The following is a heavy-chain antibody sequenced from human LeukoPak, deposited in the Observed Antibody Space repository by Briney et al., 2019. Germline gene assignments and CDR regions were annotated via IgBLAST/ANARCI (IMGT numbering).Heavy chain of an antibody. J-gene: IGHJ3*02. D-gene: IGHD3-10*01. V-gene: IGHV1-2*02. Sequence: ASVKVSCKASGYRLRNHGISWVRQAPGQGLEWMGWIGADSGGTNYAQKFQGRVTMTRDTSISTAYMELSRLRSDDTAVYYCARELTSGSDAFDIWGQGTMVTVSS. CDR3: ARELTSGSDAFDI. CDR1: GYRLRNHG. CDR2: IGADSGGT.